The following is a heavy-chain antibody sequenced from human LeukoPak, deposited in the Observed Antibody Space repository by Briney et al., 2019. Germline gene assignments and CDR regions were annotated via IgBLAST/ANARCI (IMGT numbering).Heavy chain of an antibody. CDR1: GYTFTSYD. V-gene: IGHV1-8*01. CDR2: MNPNSGNT. CDR3: ARAGYCSSTSCYTGLSWFDP. J-gene: IGHJ5*02. D-gene: IGHD2-2*02. Sequence: ASVKVSCKASGYTFTSYDINWVRQATGQGLEWMGWMNPNSGNTGYAQKFQGRVTMTRNTSISTAYMELSSLRSEDTAVYYCARAGYCSSTSCYTGLSWFDPWGQGTLVTVSS.